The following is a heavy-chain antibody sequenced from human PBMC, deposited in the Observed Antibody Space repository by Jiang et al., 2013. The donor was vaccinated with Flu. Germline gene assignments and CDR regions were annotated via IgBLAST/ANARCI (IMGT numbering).Heavy chain of an antibody. Sequence: GLVKPSETLSLTCTVSGGSIGIYYWSWIRQPPGKGLEWIGYVNYKGTTKYNPSLNSRVTISVDTSKNQFSLNLNSVTAADTAVYYCARGYYDTSGYSNPFDNWGQGALV. CDR3: ARGYYDTSGYSNPFDN. V-gene: IGHV4-59*01. J-gene: IGHJ4*02. CDR2: VNYKGTT. D-gene: IGHD3-22*01. CDR1: GGSIGIYY.